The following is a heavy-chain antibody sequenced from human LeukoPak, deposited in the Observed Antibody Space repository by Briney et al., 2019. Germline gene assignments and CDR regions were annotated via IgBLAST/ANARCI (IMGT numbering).Heavy chain of an antibody. Sequence: PGGSLRLSCAASGFTVSSNYMSWVRQAPGKGLEWVSVIYSGGSTYYADSVKGRFTISRDNSKSTLYIQMNSLRAEDTAVYYCARSYYYGSGSYFALDYWGQGTLVTVSS. D-gene: IGHD3-10*01. V-gene: IGHV3-53*01. CDR2: IYSGGST. CDR3: ARSYYYGSGSYFALDY. CDR1: GFTVSSNY. J-gene: IGHJ4*02.